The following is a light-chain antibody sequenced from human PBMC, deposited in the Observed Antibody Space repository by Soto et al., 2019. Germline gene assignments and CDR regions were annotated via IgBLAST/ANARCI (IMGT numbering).Light chain of an antibody. J-gene: IGKJ1*01. CDR2: KAS. V-gene: IGKV1-5*03. Sequence: DIQMTQSPSTLSASLGDRVTITCRASQTISSWLAWYQQKPGKAPKLLIYKASTLKSGVPSRFSGSGSGTEFTLTISSLQPDDFATYYCQNYNSYSEEFGQGTKV. CDR1: QTISSW. CDR3: QNYNSYSEE.